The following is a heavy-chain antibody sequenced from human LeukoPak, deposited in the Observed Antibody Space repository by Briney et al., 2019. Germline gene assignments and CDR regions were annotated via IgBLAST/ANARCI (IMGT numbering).Heavy chain of an antibody. D-gene: IGHD1-20*01. CDR3: ASHSLIGTTPFDY. CDR2: INPSGGST. Sequence: ASVKVSCKASGYSFISFYIHWVRQAPRQGLEWMGVINPSGGSTAYAQQFQGRVTMTRDTSTSTVYMELSSLRSEDTAVYYCASHSLIGTTPFDYWGQGTLVTVSS. V-gene: IGHV1-46*01. CDR1: GYSFISFY. J-gene: IGHJ4*02.